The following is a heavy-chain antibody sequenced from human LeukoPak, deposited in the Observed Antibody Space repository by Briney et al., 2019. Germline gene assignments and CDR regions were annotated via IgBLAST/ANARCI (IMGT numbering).Heavy chain of an antibody. Sequence: GGSLRLSCAASGFTFTNYAMSWVRQAPGKGLEWVSSIIGSGTSMYFADSVKGRFTVSRDNSKNTVYLQMTSLRAEDTAIYYCAKGIYDYGDYYFDYWGRGTLVTVSS. D-gene: IGHD4-17*01. CDR2: IIGSGTSM. V-gene: IGHV3-23*01. CDR3: AKGIYDYGDYYFDY. CDR1: GFTFTNYA. J-gene: IGHJ4*02.